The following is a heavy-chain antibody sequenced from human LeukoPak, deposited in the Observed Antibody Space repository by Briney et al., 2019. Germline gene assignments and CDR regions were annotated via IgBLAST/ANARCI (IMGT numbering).Heavy chain of an antibody. J-gene: IGHJ4*02. CDR1: GFTFGHYA. V-gene: IGHV3-23*01. CDR3: AKASTRDTGYYFDS. D-gene: IGHD3-9*01. Sequence: PGGSLRLACAASGFTFGHYAMGWVRQAPGKGPEWVSSIRYNIENTHYADAVQGRFTISRDNSKNTLYLQMNSLRAEDTARYYCAKASTRDTGYYFDSWGQGTLVSVSS. CDR2: IRYNIENT.